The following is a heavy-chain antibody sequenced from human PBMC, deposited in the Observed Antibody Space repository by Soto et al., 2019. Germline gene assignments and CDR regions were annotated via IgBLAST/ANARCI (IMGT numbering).Heavy chain of an antibody. J-gene: IGHJ3*02. CDR1: GFTFSSYA. CDR2: ISYDGSNK. D-gene: IGHD3-9*01. V-gene: IGHV3-30-3*01. CDR3: AKGLAVLRYFDWLSDDAFDI. Sequence: GGSLRLSCAASGFTFSSYAMHWVRQAPGKGLEWVAVISYDGSNKYYADSVKGRFTISRDNSKTTLYLQMNSLRAEDTAVYYCAKGLAVLRYFDWLSDDAFDIWGQGTMVTVSS.